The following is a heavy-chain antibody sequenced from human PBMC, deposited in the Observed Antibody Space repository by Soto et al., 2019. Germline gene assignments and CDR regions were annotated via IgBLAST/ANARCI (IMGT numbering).Heavy chain of an antibody. Sequence: EVQLVESGGGLVKPGGSLRLSCAASGFTFSNAWMSWVRQAPGKGLEWVGRIKGKTDGGTTDYAAPVKGRFTISRDDSKNTLYLQMNSLKTEDTAVYYCTTVVTMVRGVIEYFDYWGQGTLVTVSS. CDR3: TTVVTMVRGVIEYFDY. D-gene: IGHD3-10*01. J-gene: IGHJ4*02. V-gene: IGHV3-15*01. CDR1: GFTFSNAW. CDR2: IKGKTDGGTT.